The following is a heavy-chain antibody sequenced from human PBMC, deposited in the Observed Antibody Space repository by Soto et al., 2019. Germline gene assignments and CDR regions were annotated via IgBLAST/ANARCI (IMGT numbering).Heavy chain of an antibody. J-gene: IGHJ4*02. CDR2: ISDGGGST. CDR1: GFSFSSYA. D-gene: IGHD1-26*01. V-gene: IGHV3-23*01. Sequence: EVQLLESGGGLVQPGGSLRLPCAASGFSFSSYAVTWVRQAPGKGLEWVSVISDGGGSTYYVDSVKGRFTISRDNSKNTLYLQMNSLRAEDTAVYYCAKGLSGTYSGMDYWGQGTLVTVSS. CDR3: AKGLSGTYSGMDY.